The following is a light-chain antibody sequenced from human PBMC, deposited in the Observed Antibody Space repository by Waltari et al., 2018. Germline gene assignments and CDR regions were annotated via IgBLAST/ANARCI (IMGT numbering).Light chain of an antibody. V-gene: IGLV1-44*01. CDR1: SSTIGSYT. CDR2: RTD. Sequence: QSVLTQPPSASATPGQRVTISCSGSSSTIGSYTVNWYQQFSGTAPRLVIYRTDQRPSGVPDRFSGSKSDTSASLAISGVQSDDEADYFCGAWDDSLNAPVFGGGTKLTVL. CDR3: GAWDDSLNAPV. J-gene: IGLJ3*02.